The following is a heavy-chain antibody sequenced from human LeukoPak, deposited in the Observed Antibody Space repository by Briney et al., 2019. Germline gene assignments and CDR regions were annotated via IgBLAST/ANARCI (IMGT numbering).Heavy chain of an antibody. CDR1: GGSISSGDYY. V-gene: IGHV4-30-4*01. CDR2: IYYSGST. D-gene: IGHD4-17*01. CDR3: ARVGMTTVTSFDY. Sequence: SETLSLTCTVSGGSISSGDYYWSWIRQPPGKGLEWIGYIYYSGSTYYNPSLKSRVTISVDTSKNQFSLKLSSATAADTAVYYCARVGMTTVTSFDYWGQGTLVTVSS. J-gene: IGHJ4*02.